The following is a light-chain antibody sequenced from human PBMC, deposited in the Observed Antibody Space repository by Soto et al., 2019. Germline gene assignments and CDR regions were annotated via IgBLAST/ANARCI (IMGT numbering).Light chain of an antibody. Sequence: DIQMTQSPSTLSASVGDGVTITCRASQSISTWLAWYQQKPGKAPKLLNYKASRLEGGVPSRFSGSGSGTDFNITISSLQPDDFATYYCQQYNSYPLTFGGGTTVEIK. CDR1: QSISTW. CDR3: QQYNSYPLT. CDR2: KAS. J-gene: IGKJ4*01. V-gene: IGKV1-5*03.